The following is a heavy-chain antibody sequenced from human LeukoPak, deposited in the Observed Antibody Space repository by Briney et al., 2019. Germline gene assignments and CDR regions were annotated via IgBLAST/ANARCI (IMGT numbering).Heavy chain of an antibody. CDR3: AKKGRAGYGAHYYYYMDD. D-gene: IGHD3-10*01. CDR2: IRYDGNNK. CDR1: GFTFNIYG. Sequence: SGGSLRLSCAASGFTFNIYGMHWVRQAPGKGLEWVAFIRYDGNNKYYTDSVKGRFTISRDNSKNTLYLQMNSLRAEDTAVYYCAKKGRAGYGAHYYYYMDDWGKGTTVTVSS. V-gene: IGHV3-30*02. J-gene: IGHJ6*03.